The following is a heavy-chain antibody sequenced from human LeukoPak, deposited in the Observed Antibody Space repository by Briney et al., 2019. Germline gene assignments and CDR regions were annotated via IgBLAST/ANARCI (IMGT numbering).Heavy chain of an antibody. CDR3: ARQKGGSSWSDY. D-gene: IGHD6-13*01. CDR1: GGSISDNNYY. Sequence: PSETLSLTCTVSGGSISDNNYYWAWFRRPPGKGLEWIGMIYHTGNAYYNPSLTSRVTISVDTSQNQFSLNLRSVTAADTSVYYCARQKGGSSWSDYWGQGTLVTVSS. V-gene: IGHV4-39*01. CDR2: IYHTGNA. J-gene: IGHJ4*02.